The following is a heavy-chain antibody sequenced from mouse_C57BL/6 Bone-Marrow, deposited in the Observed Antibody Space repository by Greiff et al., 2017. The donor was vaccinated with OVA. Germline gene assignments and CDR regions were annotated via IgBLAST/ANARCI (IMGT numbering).Heavy chain of an antibody. CDR2: ISYDGSN. Sequence: EVQVVESGPGLVKPSQSLSLTCSVTGYSITSGYYWNWIRQFPGNKLEWMGYISYDGSNNYNPSLKNRISITRDTSKNQFFLKLNSVTTEDTATYYCARWGDGFAYWGQGTLVTVSA. CDR3: ARWGDGFAY. J-gene: IGHJ3*01. V-gene: IGHV3-6*01. CDR1: GYSITSGYY.